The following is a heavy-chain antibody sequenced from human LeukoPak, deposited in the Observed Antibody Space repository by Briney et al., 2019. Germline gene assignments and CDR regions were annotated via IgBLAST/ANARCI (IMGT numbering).Heavy chain of an antibody. CDR3: ARDWSDLDSHFDY. V-gene: IGHV1-2*02. CDR2: INPNSGGT. J-gene: IGHJ4*02. CDR1: GYTFTGYY. Sequence: GASVKVSCTASGYTFTGYYMHWVRQAPGQGLEWMGWINPNSGGTNYAQKFQGRVTMTRDTSTSTVYIELSSLRSEDTAVYYCARDWSDLDSHFDYWGQGTLVTVSS. D-gene: IGHD3-22*01.